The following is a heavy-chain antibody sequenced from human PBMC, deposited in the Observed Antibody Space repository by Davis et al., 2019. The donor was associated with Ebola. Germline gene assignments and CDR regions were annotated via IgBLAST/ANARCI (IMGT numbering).Heavy chain of an antibody. D-gene: IGHD3-9*01. Sequence: GGSLRLSCAASGFTVSSNYMSWVRQAPGKGLEWVSVIYSGGSTYYADSVKGRFTISRHNSKNTLYLQMNSLRAEDTAVYYCARSRGVRYFDWLLGFDYWGQGTLVTVSS. V-gene: IGHV3-53*01. J-gene: IGHJ4*02. CDR2: IYSGGST. CDR3: ARSRGVRYFDWLLGFDY. CDR1: GFTVSSNY.